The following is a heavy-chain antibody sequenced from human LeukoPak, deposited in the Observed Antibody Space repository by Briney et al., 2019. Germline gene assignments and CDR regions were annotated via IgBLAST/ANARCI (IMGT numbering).Heavy chain of an antibody. CDR1: GFTFSDYA. CDR2: FKTNYNQV. Sequence: GGSLRLSCVASGFTFSDYAMNWVRQAPGKGLEWVSTFKTNYNQVYYAESVRGRFTISTGNSKNTAYLQMNSLRVEDTALYYCARSVPDYTRFDFWGQGVLVTVSS. J-gene: IGHJ4*02. D-gene: IGHD4-11*01. V-gene: IGHV3-23*05. CDR3: ARSVPDYTRFDF.